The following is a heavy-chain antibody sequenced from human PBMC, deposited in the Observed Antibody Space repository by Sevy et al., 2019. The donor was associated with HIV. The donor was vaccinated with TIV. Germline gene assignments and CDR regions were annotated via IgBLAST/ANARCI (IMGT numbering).Heavy chain of an antibody. D-gene: IGHD6-13*01. Sequence: GGSLRLSCAASGFTVSSNYMSWVRQAPGKGLEWVSVIYSGGSTYYADSVKGRFTISRDNSKNTLYLQMNSLRAEDTAVYYCAKGDSTFYGLDVWGQGTTVTVSS. CDR3: AKGDSTFYGLDV. CDR1: GFTVSSNY. V-gene: IGHV3-53*01. J-gene: IGHJ6*02. CDR2: IYSGGST.